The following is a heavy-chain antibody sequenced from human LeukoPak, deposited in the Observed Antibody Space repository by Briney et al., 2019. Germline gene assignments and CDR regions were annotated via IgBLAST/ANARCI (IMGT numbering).Heavy chain of an antibody. CDR1: GFTFSSYA. J-gene: IGHJ6*02. CDR2: ISYDGSNK. V-gene: IGHV3-30-3*01. CDR3: AREGIAVAGRRYYYYGMDV. D-gene: IGHD6-19*01. Sequence: TGGSLRLSCAASGFTFSSYAMHWVRQAPGKGLEWVAVISYDGSNKYYADSVKGRFTISRDNSKNTLYLQMNSLRAEDTAVYYCAREGIAVAGRRYYYYGMDVWGQGTTVTVSS.